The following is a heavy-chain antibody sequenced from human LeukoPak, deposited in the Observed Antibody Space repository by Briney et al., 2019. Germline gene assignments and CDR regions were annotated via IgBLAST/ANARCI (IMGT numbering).Heavy chain of an antibody. CDR2: VSYSGST. J-gene: IGHJ4*02. Sequence: SETLSLTCTVSGGSISDYCWSWIRQPPGKGLEWIGCVSYSGSTNYNPSLESRVTISVDTSKNQFSLKLNSVTAADTAVYYCAREDRLSHHTVFDYWGQGTLVTVSS. D-gene: IGHD3-16*02. CDR1: GGSISDYC. CDR3: AREDRLSHHTVFDY. V-gene: IGHV4-59*01.